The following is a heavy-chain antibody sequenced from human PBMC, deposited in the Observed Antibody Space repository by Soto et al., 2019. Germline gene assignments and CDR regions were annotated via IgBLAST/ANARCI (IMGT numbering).Heavy chain of an antibody. J-gene: IGHJ5*02. Sequence: QVQLQQWGAGLLKPSETLSLTCAVYGGSFSGYYWSWIRQPPGKGLEWIGEINHSGSTNYNPSLKSRVTISVDTSKNQFSLKLSSVTAADTAVYYCARDFYSSGWKNWFDPWGQGTLVTVSS. CDR2: INHSGST. CDR1: GGSFSGYY. D-gene: IGHD6-19*01. V-gene: IGHV4-34*01. CDR3: ARDFYSSGWKNWFDP.